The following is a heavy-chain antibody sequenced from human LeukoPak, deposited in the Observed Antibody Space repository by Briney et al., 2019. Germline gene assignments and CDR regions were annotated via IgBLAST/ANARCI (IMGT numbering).Heavy chain of an antibody. CDR3: ARDLRDYDVWSGYYSPSLDY. CDR1: RYTLTSYG. V-gene: IGHV1-18*01. CDR2: ISAYNGNT. J-gene: IGHJ4*02. D-gene: IGHD3-3*01. Sequence: SVKVSCKASRYTLTSYGISWVRQAPRQGLEWMGWISAYNGNTNYAQKLQGRVTMTTDTSTSTAYMELRRLRPDDTAVYYCARDLRDYDVWSGYYSPSLDYWGQGTLVTVSS.